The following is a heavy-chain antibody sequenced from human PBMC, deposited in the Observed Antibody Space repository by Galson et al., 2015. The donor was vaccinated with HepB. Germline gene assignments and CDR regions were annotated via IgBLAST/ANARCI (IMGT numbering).Heavy chain of an antibody. D-gene: IGHD2-2*01. V-gene: IGHV2-70*11. CDR2: IDWDDDK. Sequence: PALVKPTQTLTLTCTFFGFSLSTSGMCVSWIRQPPGKALEWLARIDWDDDKYYSTSLKTRLTISKDTSKNQVVLTMTNMDPVDTATYYCARTTGLYQLLLSWDYYYYYMDVWGKGTTVTVSS. CDR3: ARTTGLYQLLLSWDYYYYYMDV. CDR1: GFSLSTSGMC. J-gene: IGHJ6*03.